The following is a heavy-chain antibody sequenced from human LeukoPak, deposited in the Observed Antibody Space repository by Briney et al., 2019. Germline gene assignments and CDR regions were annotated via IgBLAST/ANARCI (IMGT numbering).Heavy chain of an antibody. CDR3: ASMYTSAHY. D-gene: IGHD6-19*01. J-gene: IGHJ4*02. Sequence: PSETLSLTCTVSGDSISGSRYNWGWLRQPPGKGLEWITSISHSGIRYYNASLNSRVTISVDTSKNQFSLTLTSVTAADTAVYYCASMYTSAHYWGQGTLVTVSP. V-gene: IGHV4-39*07. CDR2: ISHSGIR. CDR1: GDSISGSRYN.